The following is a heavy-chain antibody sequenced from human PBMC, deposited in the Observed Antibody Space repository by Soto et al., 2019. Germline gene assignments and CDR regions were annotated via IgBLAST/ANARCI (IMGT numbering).Heavy chain of an antibody. J-gene: IGHJ2*01. CDR2: IYYSGST. V-gene: IGHV4-39*01. D-gene: IGHD6-6*01. CDR3: ARRSGGLIAARPKYFDL. CDR1: GGSISSSSYY. Sequence: QLQLQESGPGLVKPSETLSLTCTVSGGSISSSSYYWGWIRQPPGKGLEWIGSIYYSGSTYYNPSLGSRVTISVGSTKIQFSLKRSALTAAHTTVYYCARRSGGLIAARPKYFDLWGRGTLVTVSS.